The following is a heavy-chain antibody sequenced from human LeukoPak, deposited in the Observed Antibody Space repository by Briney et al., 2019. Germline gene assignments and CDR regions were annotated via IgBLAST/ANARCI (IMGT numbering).Heavy chain of an antibody. V-gene: IGHV3-48*04. CDR2: ISSSSSTI. CDR3: ARGEWDLRD. CDR1: GFTFSSYS. Sequence: SGGSLRLSCAASGFTFSSYSMNWVRQAPGKGLEWVSYISSSSSTIYYADSVKGRFTISRDNAKNVLFLQMNNLRPEDTAFYYCARGEWDLRDWGQGTLVIVSS. D-gene: IGHD1-26*01. J-gene: IGHJ4*02.